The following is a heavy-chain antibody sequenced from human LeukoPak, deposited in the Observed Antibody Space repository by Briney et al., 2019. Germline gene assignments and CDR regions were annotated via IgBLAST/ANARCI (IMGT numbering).Heavy chain of an antibody. Sequence: SETLSLTCTGSGGSISSYYWSWIRQPPGKGLEGSGYIYYSGSTNYNPSLKSRVTISVDTSKNQFSLKLSSVTAADTAVYYCASSSGWYPRFDYWGQGTLVTVSS. CDR1: GGSISSYY. D-gene: IGHD6-19*01. CDR2: IYYSGST. J-gene: IGHJ4*02. V-gene: IGHV4-59*01. CDR3: ASSSGWYPRFDY.